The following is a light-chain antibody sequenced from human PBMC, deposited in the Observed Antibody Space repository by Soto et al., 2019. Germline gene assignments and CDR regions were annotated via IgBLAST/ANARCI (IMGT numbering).Light chain of an antibody. CDR2: EVT. CDR3: ISYTGKSASYV. V-gene: IGLV2-14*01. J-gene: IGLJ1*01. Sequence: QSALAQPASVSGSPGQSITISCTGTSSDVGGYNYVAWYQQHPGKAPKLIIYEVTNRPSGVSYRFSASKSGNTASLTISGLQSEDEADYYCISYTGKSASYVFGTGTQLTVL. CDR1: SSDVGGYNY.